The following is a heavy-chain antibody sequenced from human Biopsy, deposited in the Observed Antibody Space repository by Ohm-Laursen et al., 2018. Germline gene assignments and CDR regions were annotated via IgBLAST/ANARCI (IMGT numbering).Heavy chain of an antibody. CDR3: ARGTGRYYVYGAFDI. D-gene: IGHD1-26*01. CDR2: IYDRGST. Sequence: SQTLSLTCTVSGDSISSYYWSWIRQPPGQGLEYIGYIYDRGSTANYNPSLESRVTMSVDMPKNQFSLNLRSVTAADTAVYYCARGTGRYYVYGAFDIWGQGTVVTVSS. CDR1: GDSISSYY. J-gene: IGHJ3*02. V-gene: IGHV4-59*12.